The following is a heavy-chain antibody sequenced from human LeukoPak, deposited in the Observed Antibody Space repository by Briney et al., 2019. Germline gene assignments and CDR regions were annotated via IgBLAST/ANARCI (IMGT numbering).Heavy chain of an antibody. CDR2: ISSSSSYI. D-gene: IGHD4-23*01. CDR1: GFTFSSYS. V-gene: IGHV3-21*01. Sequence: PGGSLRLSCAASGFTFSSYSMNWVRQAPGKGLEWVSSISSSSSYIYYADSVKGRFTISRDNAKNSLYLQMNSLRAEDTAVYYCAREYGGNSGSFGYWGQGTLVTVSS. J-gene: IGHJ4*02. CDR3: AREYGGNSGSFGY.